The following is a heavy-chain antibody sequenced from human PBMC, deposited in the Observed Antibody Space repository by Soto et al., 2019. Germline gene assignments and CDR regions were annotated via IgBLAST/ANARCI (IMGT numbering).Heavy chain of an antibody. V-gene: IGHV1-69*13. D-gene: IGHD2-2*03. CDR3: ARVDMRGDYFDY. CDR1: GGTFSSYA. J-gene: IGHJ4*02. CDR2: IIPIFGTA. Sequence: ASVKVSCKASGGTFSSYAISWVRQAPGQGLEWMGGIIPIFGTANYAQKFQGRVTITADESTSTAYMELSSLRSEDTAVYYCARVDMRGDYFDYWGQGTLVTVS.